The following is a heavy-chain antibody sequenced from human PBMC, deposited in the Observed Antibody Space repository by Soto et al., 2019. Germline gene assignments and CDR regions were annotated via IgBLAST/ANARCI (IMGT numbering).Heavy chain of an antibody. D-gene: IGHD3-22*01. Sequence: SVKVSCKASGGTFSSYAISWVRQAPGHGLEWMGGIIPIFGTANYAQKFQGRVTITADESTSTAYMELSSLRSEDTAVYYCARASFTMIVVVSFDDAFDIWGQGIMVTVSS. J-gene: IGHJ3*02. CDR2: IIPIFGTA. CDR3: ARASFTMIVVVSFDDAFDI. CDR1: GGTFSSYA. V-gene: IGHV1-69*13.